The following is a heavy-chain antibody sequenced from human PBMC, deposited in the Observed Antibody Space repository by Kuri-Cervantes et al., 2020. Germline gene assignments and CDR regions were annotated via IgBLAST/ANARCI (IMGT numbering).Heavy chain of an antibody. V-gene: IGHV1-46*01. CDR1: GYTFTTYY. Sequence: GESLKISCKASGYTFTTYYMHWVRQAPGQGLEWMGIINPSGGSTSYAQKFQGRVTMTRDTSTSTVYMELSSLRSEDTAIYYCARQASDWFDPWGQGTLVTVSS. D-gene: IGHD3-10*01. CDR3: ARQASDWFDP. CDR2: INPSGGST. J-gene: IGHJ5*02.